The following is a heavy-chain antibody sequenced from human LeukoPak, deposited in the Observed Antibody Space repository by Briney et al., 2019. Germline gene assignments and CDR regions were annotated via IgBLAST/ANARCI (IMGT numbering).Heavy chain of an antibody. J-gene: IGHJ6*03. CDR1: GFTFSSYS. CDR2: ISSSSSYI. V-gene: IGHV3-21*01. Sequence: PGGSLRLSCAASGFTFSSYSMNWVRQARGKGLEWVSSISSSSSYIYYADSVKGRFTISRDNAKNSLYLQMNSLRAEDTAVYYCARVGSGSSSYGYYYMDVWGKGTTVTVSS. D-gene: IGHD6-6*01. CDR3: ARVGSGSSSYGYYYMDV.